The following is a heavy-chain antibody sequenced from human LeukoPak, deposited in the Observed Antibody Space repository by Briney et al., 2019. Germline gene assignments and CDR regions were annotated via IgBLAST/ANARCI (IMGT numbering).Heavy chain of an antibody. Sequence: GGSLRLSCAASGFTFSSYGMHWVRQAPGKGLEWVAFIRYDGSNKYYADSVKGRFTISRANSESTLFLQMNSLRTDDTSIYFCAKFAYNWNAPDGFDMWGQGTMVIVSS. CDR2: IRYDGSNK. J-gene: IGHJ3*02. D-gene: IGHD1-1*01. V-gene: IGHV3-30*02. CDR1: GFTFSSYG. CDR3: AKFAYNWNAPDGFDM.